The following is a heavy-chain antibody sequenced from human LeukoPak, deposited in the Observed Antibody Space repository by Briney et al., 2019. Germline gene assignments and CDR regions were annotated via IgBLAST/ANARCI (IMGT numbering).Heavy chain of an antibody. CDR3: ARALVDGYHDF. D-gene: IGHD5-24*01. J-gene: IGHJ4*02. CDR2: LFSGGDT. Sequence: PGGSLRLSCSAYGFTVRSKYMSWLRQAPGKGLEWISVLFSGGDTYYTDSGKGRFTISRDDSENTLYLQMNNLRAEDTAVYYCARALVDGYHDFWGQGTLVTVSS. V-gene: IGHV3-66*01. CDR1: GFTVRSKY.